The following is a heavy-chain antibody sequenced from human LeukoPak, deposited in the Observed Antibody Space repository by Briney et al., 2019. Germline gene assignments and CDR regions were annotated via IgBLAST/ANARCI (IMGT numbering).Heavy chain of an antibody. CDR1: GYTFTDYY. V-gene: IGHV1-2*02. D-gene: IGHD6-13*01. J-gene: IGHJ4*02. Sequence: GSVKVSCKASGYTFTDYYIHWVRQAPGQGLEWMGWINPNSGGTNYAPRFQGRVTVTRDTSISTVYMELSSLRSDDTAIYYCARDIFIAAAPTDYWGQGTQVTVSS. CDR2: INPNSGGT. CDR3: ARDIFIAAAPTDY.